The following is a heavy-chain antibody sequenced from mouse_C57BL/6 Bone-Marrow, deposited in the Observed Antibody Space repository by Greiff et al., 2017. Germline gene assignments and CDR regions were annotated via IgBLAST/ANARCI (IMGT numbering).Heavy chain of an antibody. CDR2: IDPSDSYT. V-gene: IGHV1-59*01. CDR1: GYTFTSYW. D-gene: IGHD1-1*01. J-gene: IGHJ3*01. Sequence: VQLQQPGAELVRPGTSVTLSCKASGYTFTSYWMHWVKQRPGQGLEWIGVIDPSDSYTNYNQKFKGKATLTVDTSSSTAYMQLSSLTSEDSAVYYCAREITVRGQGTLVTVSA. CDR3: AREITV.